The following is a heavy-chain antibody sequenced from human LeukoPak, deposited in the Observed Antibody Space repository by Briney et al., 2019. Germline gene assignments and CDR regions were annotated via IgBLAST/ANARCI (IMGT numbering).Heavy chain of an antibody. Sequence: ASVKVSCKASGGTFSSYAISWVRQAPGQGLEWMGGIIPIFGTANYAQKFQGRVTITADESTSTAYMELSSLRSEDTAVYYCARHRYQLLEPAIYFDYWGQGTLVTVSS. CDR2: IIPIFGTA. CDR3: ARHRYQLLEPAIYFDY. V-gene: IGHV1-69*13. D-gene: IGHD2-2*01. CDR1: GGTFSSYA. J-gene: IGHJ4*02.